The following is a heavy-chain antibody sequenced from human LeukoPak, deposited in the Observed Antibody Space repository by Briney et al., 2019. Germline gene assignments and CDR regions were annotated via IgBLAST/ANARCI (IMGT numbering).Heavy chain of an antibody. CDR1: KFTFSSYG. D-gene: IGHD3-16*01. CDR2: IWYDGSSK. Sequence: GGSLRLSCEASKFTFSSYGMHWVRQAPGKGLEWVAVIWYDGSSKFYADSVKGRSIIARDNSKNTLYLQMNSLRAEDTGVYYCARDWGPGYYYAMDVWGQGTTVTVSS. CDR3: ARDWGPGYYYAMDV. V-gene: IGHV3-33*01. J-gene: IGHJ6*02.